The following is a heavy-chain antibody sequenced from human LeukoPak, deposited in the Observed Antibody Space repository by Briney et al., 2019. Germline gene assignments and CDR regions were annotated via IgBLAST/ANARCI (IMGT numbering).Heavy chain of an antibody. CDR3: AREVLAARGGSRFDY. CDR2: IREDGREK. Sequence: AGGSLRLSCAASGFTLRGHWVSWVRQAPGKGLEWVGNIREDGREKYYVDTVKGRFTISRDNARNSLYLQLRSLRVEDTAVYYCAREVLAARGGSRFDYWGQGSLVTVSS. CDR1: GFTLRGHW. V-gene: IGHV3-7*01. D-gene: IGHD2-15*01. J-gene: IGHJ4*02.